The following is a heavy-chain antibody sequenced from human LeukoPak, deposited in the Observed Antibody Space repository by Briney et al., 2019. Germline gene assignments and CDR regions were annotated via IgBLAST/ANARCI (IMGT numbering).Heavy chain of an antibody. J-gene: IGHJ4*02. Sequence: GGSLRLSFAASGFTFSSYDMYWVRQATGQGLEWVSGIGTGGDPSYPGSVKGRFTISRENGKNSLYLQMNSLRAGDTAVYYCARSGSYSTGFDYWGQGTLVTVSS. CDR2: IGTGGDP. V-gene: IGHV3-13*05. D-gene: IGHD1-26*01. CDR3: ARSGSYSTGFDY. CDR1: GFTFSSYD.